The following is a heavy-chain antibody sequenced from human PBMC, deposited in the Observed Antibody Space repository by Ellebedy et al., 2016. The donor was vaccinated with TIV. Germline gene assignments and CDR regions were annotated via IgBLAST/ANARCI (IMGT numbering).Heavy chain of an antibody. J-gene: IGHJ4*02. Sequence: AASVKVSCKASGYTFTTCGITWLRQVPGQGLEWVGWISPYNGNTNYLQKFKDRVIMTTDTSTSTAYMELRSLRFDDTAVYYCARVPAWIQHWLPPSGDYWGQGALVTVSS. D-gene: IGHD5-18*01. V-gene: IGHV1-18*01. CDR3: ARVPAWIQHWLPPSGDY. CDR2: ISPYNGNT. CDR1: GYTFTTCG.